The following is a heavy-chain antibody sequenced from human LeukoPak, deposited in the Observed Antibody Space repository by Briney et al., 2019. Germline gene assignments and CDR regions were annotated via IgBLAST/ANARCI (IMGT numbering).Heavy chain of an antibody. Sequence: GRSLRLSCTASGFTFGDYAMSWVRQAPGKGLEWVGFIRSKAYGGTTEYAASVKGRFTISRDDSKSIAYLQMNSLKTEDTAVYYCTRVGGLRFLEWLYDYWGQGTLVTVSS. V-gene: IGHV3-49*04. J-gene: IGHJ4*02. CDR1: GFTFGDYA. CDR2: IRSKAYGGTT. D-gene: IGHD3-3*01. CDR3: TRVGGLRFLEWLYDY.